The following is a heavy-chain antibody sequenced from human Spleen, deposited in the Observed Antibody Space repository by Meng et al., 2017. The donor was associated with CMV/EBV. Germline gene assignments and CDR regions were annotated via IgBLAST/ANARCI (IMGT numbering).Heavy chain of an antibody. V-gene: IGHV3-21*01. J-gene: IGHJ4*02. CDR3: ARHEAVHYFDY. CDR1: GFTFSGYN. CDR2: ISTSASYI. Sequence: LSCAASGFTFSGYNMNWVSQAPGKGLEWVSSISTSASYIYYADSVKGRFTISRDNAKNSLYLQMHSLTAEDTAIYYCARHEAVHYFDYWGQGTLVTVSS.